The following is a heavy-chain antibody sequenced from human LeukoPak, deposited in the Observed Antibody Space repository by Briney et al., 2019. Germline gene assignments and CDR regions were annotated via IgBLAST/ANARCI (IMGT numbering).Heavy chain of an antibody. Sequence: GGSPRLSCAASGFTFGSYRMHWVRQAPGKGLVWVSRINTDGGSTTYADSVKGRFTISRDNAKNTLYLQMNSLRAEDTAVYYCGRGFSIVPAGIPDYWGLGTLVTVSS. CDR1: GFTFGSYR. D-gene: IGHD2-2*02. V-gene: IGHV3-74*01. CDR2: INTDGGST. J-gene: IGHJ4*02. CDR3: GRGFSIVPAGIPDY.